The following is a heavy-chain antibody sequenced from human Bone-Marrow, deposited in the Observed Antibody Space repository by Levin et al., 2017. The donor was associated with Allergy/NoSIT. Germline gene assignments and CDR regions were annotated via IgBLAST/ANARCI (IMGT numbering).Heavy chain of an antibody. D-gene: IGHD3-10*01. Sequence: GGSLRLSCAGSGFTFNGFVIHWVRQAPGKGLEWVALMSYDGTTAFYTDSVNGRFIVSRDNPKSTVDLQMHSLRPDDTAVYYCARGSGTAYFKHLDVWGLGTTVTVSS. CDR3: ARGSGTAYFKHLDV. CDR2: MSYDGTTA. J-gene: IGHJ6*02. V-gene: IGHV3-30*10. CDR1: GFTFNGFV.